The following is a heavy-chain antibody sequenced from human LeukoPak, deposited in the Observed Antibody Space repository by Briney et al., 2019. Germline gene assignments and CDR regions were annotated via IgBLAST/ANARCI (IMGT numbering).Heavy chain of an antibody. Sequence: GGSLRLSCAASGFTFSSYGMHWVRQAPVKGLEWVAVISYDGSNKYYADSVKGRFTISRDNSKNTLYLQMNSLRAEDTAVYYCAKDRSGYWKYFDYWGQGTLVTVSS. J-gene: IGHJ4*02. V-gene: IGHV3-30*18. CDR1: GFTFSSYG. CDR3: AKDRSGYWKYFDY. D-gene: IGHD3-3*01. CDR2: ISYDGSNK.